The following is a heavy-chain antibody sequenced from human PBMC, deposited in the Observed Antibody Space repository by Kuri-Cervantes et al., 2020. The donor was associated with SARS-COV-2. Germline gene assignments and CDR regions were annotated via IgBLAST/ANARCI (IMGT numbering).Heavy chain of an antibody. J-gene: IGHJ6*02. CDR3: ARDGPTSYSNYYYYGMDV. V-gene: IGHV3-30-3*01. D-gene: IGHD4-11*01. Sequence: GGSLRLSCAASGFTFSSYAMHWVRQAPGKGLEWVAVISYDGSNKYYADSVKGRFTISRDNSKNTLYLQMNSLRAEDTAVYYCARDGPTSYSNYYYYGMDVWGQGPTVTVSS. CDR1: GFTFSSYA. CDR2: ISYDGSNK.